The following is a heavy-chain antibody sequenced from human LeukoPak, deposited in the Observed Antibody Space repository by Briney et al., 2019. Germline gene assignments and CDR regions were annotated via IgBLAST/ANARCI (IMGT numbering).Heavy chain of an antibody. CDR3: ARELNSGHDY. J-gene: IGHJ4*02. CDR1: VDTLRTYA. Sequence: SETVSCTAPVDTLRTYAISWVRHAPRQGLEWMGGIIPIFGTANYAQKFQGRVTITADESTSTAYMELSSLRSEDTAVYYCARELNSGHDYWGQGTLVTVSS. V-gene: IGHV1-69*13. D-gene: IGHD7-27*01. CDR2: IIPIFGTA.